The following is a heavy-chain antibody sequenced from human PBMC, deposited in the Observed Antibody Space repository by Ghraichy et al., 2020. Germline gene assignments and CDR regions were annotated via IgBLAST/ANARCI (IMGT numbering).Heavy chain of an antibody. Sequence: ASVKVSCKASGYTFTDYYIHWVRQAPGQGLEWMGWINPNSGGTNYAQKFQGRVTMTRDTSISTAYMELSRLRSDDTAVYYCAREYIVGVTTWGDYWGQGTLVTVSS. CDR1: GYTFTDYY. D-gene: IGHD1-26*01. V-gene: IGHV1-2*02. CDR2: INPNSGGT. J-gene: IGHJ4*02. CDR3: AREYIVGVTTWGDY.